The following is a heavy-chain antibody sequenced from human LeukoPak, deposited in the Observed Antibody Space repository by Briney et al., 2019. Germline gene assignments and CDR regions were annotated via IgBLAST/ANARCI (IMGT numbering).Heavy chain of an antibody. CDR1: GFTFGSYA. CDR3: AREGNYDYVWGSSYYFDY. J-gene: IGHJ4*02. Sequence: GGSLRLSCAASGFTFGSYAMHWVRQAPGKGLEWVAVISYDGSNKYYADSVKGRFTISRDNAKNSLYLQMNSLRAEDTAVYYCAREGNYDYVWGSSYYFDYWGQGTLVTVSS. V-gene: IGHV3-30-3*01. CDR2: ISYDGSNK. D-gene: IGHD3-16*01.